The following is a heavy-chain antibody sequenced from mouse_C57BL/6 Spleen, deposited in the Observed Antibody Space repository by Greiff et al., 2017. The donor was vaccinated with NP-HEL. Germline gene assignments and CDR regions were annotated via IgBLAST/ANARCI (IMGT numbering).Heavy chain of an antibody. CDR1: GYSFTDYN. J-gene: IGHJ4*01. D-gene: IGHD1-1*01. CDR3: ADDYYGSSYDYYAMDY. Sequence: VHVKQSGPELVKPGASVKISCKASGYSFTDYNMNWVKQSNGKSLEWIGVINPNYGTTSYKQKFKGKATLTVDQSSSTAYMQLNSLTSEDSAVYYCADDYYGSSYDYYAMDYWGQGTSVTVSS. V-gene: IGHV1-39*01. CDR2: INPNYGTT.